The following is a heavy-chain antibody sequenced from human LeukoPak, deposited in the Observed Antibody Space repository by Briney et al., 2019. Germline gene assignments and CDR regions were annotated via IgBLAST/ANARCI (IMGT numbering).Heavy chain of an antibody. CDR2: INHDGSST. CDR1: GFTFSSYW. D-gene: IGHD3-16*01. V-gene: IGHV3-74*01. Sequence: GESLTLSCAVSGFTFSSYWMHWIRQPPGKGLAWVARINHDGSSTSYADSVKGRFTISGDNTKNTLYLQMNSLRAEDTAVYYGAKGQKYDYVWGSYSFDYWGQGTLVTVSS. J-gene: IGHJ4*02. CDR3: AKGQKYDYVWGSYSFDY.